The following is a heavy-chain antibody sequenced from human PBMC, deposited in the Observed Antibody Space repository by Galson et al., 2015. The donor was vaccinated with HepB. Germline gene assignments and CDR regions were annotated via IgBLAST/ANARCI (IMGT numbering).Heavy chain of an antibody. CDR3: ARSRYCSSTSCYPSDY. V-gene: IGHV1-3*01. Sequence: SVKVSCKASGYTFTSYAMHWARQAPGQRLEWMGWINAGNGNTKYSQKFQGRVTITRDTSASTAYMELSSLRSEDTAVYYCARSRYCSSTSCYPSDYWGQGTLVTVSS. CDR1: GYTFTSYA. J-gene: IGHJ4*02. CDR2: INAGNGNT. D-gene: IGHD2-2*01.